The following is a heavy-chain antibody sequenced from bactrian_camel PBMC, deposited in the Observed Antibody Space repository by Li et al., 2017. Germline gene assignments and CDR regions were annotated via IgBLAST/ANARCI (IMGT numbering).Heavy chain of an antibody. Sequence: HVQLVESGGESVQAGGALRLSCVASGHTDSIDSLITMGWLRQAPGKEREGVAVIDRDGTTAYADSVKGQFAVSKDNAKNTMFLQMNSLKPEDTAMYYCASERDLNPVYGGNCRRTLLGDVSARLHWGPGTQVTVS. CDR1: GHTDSIDSLIT. J-gene: IGHJ4*01. CDR2: IDRDGTT. D-gene: IGHD6*01. V-gene: IGHV3S53*01. CDR3: ASERDLNPVYGGNCRRTLLGDVSARLH.